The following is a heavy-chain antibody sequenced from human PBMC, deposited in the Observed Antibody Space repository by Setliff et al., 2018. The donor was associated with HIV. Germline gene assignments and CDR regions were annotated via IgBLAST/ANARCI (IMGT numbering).Heavy chain of an antibody. Sequence: SETLSLTCAVSGGSISSSHWWGWVRQPPGKGLGRIGEIHHSESTNYNPSLKSRVTTSVDKTKNLFSLKLSSVTAADTAVYDCASQVPSRLGRSLGCWDQGTVVTSPQ. CDR2: IHHSEST. D-gene: IGHD6-19*01. V-gene: IGHV4-4*02. CDR1: GGSISSSHW. CDR3: ASQVPSRLGRSLGC. J-gene: IGHJ4*02.